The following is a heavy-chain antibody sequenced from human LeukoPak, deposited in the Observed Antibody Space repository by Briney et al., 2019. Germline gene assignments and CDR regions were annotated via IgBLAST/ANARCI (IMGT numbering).Heavy chain of an antibody. J-gene: IGHJ4*02. Sequence: PSETLSLTCAVYGGSFSGYYWSWIRQPPGKGLEWIGEINHSGSTNYNPSLKSRVTISVDTSKNQFSLKLSSVTAADTAVYYCARADAYSSSWCYDYWGQGTLVTVSS. CDR1: GGSFSGYY. CDR2: INHSGST. V-gene: IGHV4-34*01. CDR3: ARADAYSSSWCYDY. D-gene: IGHD6-13*01.